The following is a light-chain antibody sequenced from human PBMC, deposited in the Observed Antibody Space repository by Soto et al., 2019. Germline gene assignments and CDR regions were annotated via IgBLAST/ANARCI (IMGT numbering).Light chain of an antibody. V-gene: IGLV2-14*01. CDR2: EVR. CDR1: FNDVGGFDY. Sequence: QSALTQPASVSGSPGQSITLSCTGTFNDVGGFDYVSWYQHHPGKAPKLLIYEVRNRPSGASNRFSGSRSGKTASLTISGLQAEDEADYYCSSYTSTNTMVFGTGNKVTVL. CDR3: SSYTSTNTMV. J-gene: IGLJ1*01.